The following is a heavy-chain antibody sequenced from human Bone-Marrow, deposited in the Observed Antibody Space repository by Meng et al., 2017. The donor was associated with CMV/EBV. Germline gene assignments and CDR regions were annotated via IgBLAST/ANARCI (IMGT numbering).Heavy chain of an antibody. CDR3: GRDGLRCSSTTCLRNFGMDV. V-gene: IGHV3-13*03. D-gene: IGHD2-2*01. Sequence: ESLKISCAACGFTFSSYDMHWVRQATGKGLEWVSAIGTAGDTYYPGSVKGQFTIARENAKNSLYLQMNSLGAGDTVVYYCGRDGLRCSSTTCLRNFGMDVWGQGTTVTVSS. CDR1: GFTFSSYD. J-gene: IGHJ6*02. CDR2: IGTAGDT.